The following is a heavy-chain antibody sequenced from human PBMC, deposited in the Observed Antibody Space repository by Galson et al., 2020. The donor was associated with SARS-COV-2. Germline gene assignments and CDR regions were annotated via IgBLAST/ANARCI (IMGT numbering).Heavy chain of an antibody. Sequence: GGSLRLSCAASGFTFSSYGMHWVRQAPGKGLEWVAVIWYDGSNKYYADSVKGRFTISRDNSKNTLYLQMNSLRAEDTAVYYCARDHSGSSISSWYYYYGMDVWGQGTTVTVSS. CDR2: IWYDGSNK. D-gene: IGHD6-6*01. V-gene: IGHV3-33*01. CDR3: ARDHSGSSISSWYYYYGMDV. CDR1: GFTFSSYG. J-gene: IGHJ6*02.